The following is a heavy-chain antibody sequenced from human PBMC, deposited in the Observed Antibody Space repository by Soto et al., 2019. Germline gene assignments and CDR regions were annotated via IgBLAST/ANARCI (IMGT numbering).Heavy chain of an antibody. V-gene: IGHV4-34*01. CDR1: GGSFNGYY. D-gene: IGHD4-17*01. CDR3: ASQRPTVTTFDY. CDR2: INHSGST. J-gene: IGHJ4*02. Sequence: SETLSLTCAVYGGSFNGYYWNWIRQPPGKGLEWIGEINHSGSTNYNPSLKSRVSISVDTSKNQFSLRLSSVTAADTAVYYCASQRPTVTTFDYWGQGTLVTVPQ.